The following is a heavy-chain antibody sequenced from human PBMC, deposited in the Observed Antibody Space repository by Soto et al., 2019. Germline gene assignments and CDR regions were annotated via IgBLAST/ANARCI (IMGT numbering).Heavy chain of an antibody. D-gene: IGHD2-21*01. J-gene: IGHJ6*02. V-gene: IGHV3-33*06. Sequence: QVQLVESGGGVVQPGRSLRLSCAASGFTFSSYGMHWVSQAPGKGLECVAVIWYDGSNKYYGDSVKGRFTISRDNSKNTLYLQMNSLRVEDTAVYYCAKDQGAYTGDGMDVWGQGTTVTVSS. CDR2: IWYDGSNK. CDR3: AKDQGAYTGDGMDV. CDR1: GFTFSSYG.